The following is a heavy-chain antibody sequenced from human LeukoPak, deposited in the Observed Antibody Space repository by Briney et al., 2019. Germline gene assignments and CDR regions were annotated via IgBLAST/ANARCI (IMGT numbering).Heavy chain of an antibody. D-gene: IGHD6-13*01. CDR1: GFTFDDCA. Sequence: GRSLRLSCAASGFTFDDCAMHWVRQAPGKGLEWVSGISWNSGSIGYADSVKSRFTISRDNAKNTLYLQMNSLRAEDTALYYCAKDKSSSWPQKYYFDYWGQGTLVTVSS. V-gene: IGHV3-9*01. CDR2: ISWNSGSI. J-gene: IGHJ4*02. CDR3: AKDKSSSWPQKYYFDY.